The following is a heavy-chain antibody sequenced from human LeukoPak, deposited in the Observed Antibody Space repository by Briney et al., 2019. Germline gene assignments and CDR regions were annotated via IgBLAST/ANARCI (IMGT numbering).Heavy chain of an antibody. CDR1: GYTFTKYG. Sequence: GASVKVSCKASGYTFTKYGVSWVRQAPGQGLEWRGGFSAYNGNTNYAQKLQGRVTMTTDTSTSTAYMELRSLRSGDTAVYYCARDDYYGSGSRPYYYYYYGMDVWGQGTTVTVSS. J-gene: IGHJ6*02. D-gene: IGHD3-10*01. V-gene: IGHV1-18*01. CDR3: ARDDYYGSGSRPYYYYYYGMDV. CDR2: FSAYNGNT.